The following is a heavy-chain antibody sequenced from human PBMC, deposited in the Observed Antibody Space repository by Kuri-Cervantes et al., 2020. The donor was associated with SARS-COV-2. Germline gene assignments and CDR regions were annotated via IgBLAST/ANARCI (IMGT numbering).Heavy chain of an antibody. Sequence: SETLSLTCTASGGSISSSSYYWGWIRQPPGKGLEWIGSIYYSGSTYYNPSLKSRVTISVDTSKNQFSLKLSSVTAADTAVYYCARVSSGGGGYYFDYWGQGTLVTVSS. CDR3: ARVSSGGGGYYFDY. D-gene: IGHD6-19*01. CDR1: GGSISSSSYY. J-gene: IGHJ4*02. V-gene: IGHV4-39*01. CDR2: IYYSGST.